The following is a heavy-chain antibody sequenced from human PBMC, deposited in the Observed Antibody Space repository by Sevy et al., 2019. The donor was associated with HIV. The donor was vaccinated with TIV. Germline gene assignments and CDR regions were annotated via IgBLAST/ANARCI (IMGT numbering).Heavy chain of an antibody. CDR3: VRGGGNGWYYFDY. V-gene: IGHV1-69*01. CDR2: IIPILNTV. J-gene: IGHJ4*02. Sequence: SWVRQAPGQGLEWMGGIIPILNTVHYARKFQGRVTITADESTKTAYMELSSLRSEDTAVYYCVRGGGNGWYYFDYWGQETLVTVSS. D-gene: IGHD6-19*01.